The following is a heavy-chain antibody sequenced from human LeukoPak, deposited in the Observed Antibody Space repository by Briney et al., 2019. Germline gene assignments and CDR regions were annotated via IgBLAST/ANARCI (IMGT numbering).Heavy chain of an antibody. CDR3: ARDRRSGSYYSYFDY. CDR1: GGSISSSSYY. CDR2: IYYSGST. D-gene: IGHD1-26*01. V-gene: IGHV4-39*07. Sequence: PSETLSLACTVSGGSISSSSYYWGWIRQPPGKGLEWIGSIYYSGSTYYNPSLKSRVTISVDTSKNQFSLKLSSVTAADTAVYYCARDRRSGSYYSYFDYWGQGTLVTVSS. J-gene: IGHJ4*02.